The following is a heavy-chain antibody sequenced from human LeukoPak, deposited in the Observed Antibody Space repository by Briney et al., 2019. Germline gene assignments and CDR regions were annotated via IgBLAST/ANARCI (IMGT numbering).Heavy chain of an antibody. CDR1: GGSFSGYY. Sequence: SETLSLTCAVYGGSFSGYYWSWIRQPPGKGLEWIGEINHSGSTNYNPSLKSRVTISVDTSKNQFSLKLSSVTAADTAVYYCARGLPRYSSSWYVDYWGQGTPVTVSS. V-gene: IGHV4-34*01. CDR2: INHSGST. J-gene: IGHJ4*02. CDR3: ARGLPRYSSSWYVDY. D-gene: IGHD6-13*01.